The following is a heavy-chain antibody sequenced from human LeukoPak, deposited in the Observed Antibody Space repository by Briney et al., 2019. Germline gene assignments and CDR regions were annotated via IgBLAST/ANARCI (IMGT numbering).Heavy chain of an antibody. CDR3: ASGRLGIFDY. CDR1: GGSISSYY. CDR2: IYYSGST. Sequence: PSETLSLTCTVSGGSISSYYWTWIRQPPGKGLEWIGYIYYSGSTNYNPSLKGRVTISVDTSKNQFSLKLSSVTSADTAVYYCASGRLGIFDYWGQGTLVTVSS. J-gene: IGHJ4*02. V-gene: IGHV4-59*01. D-gene: IGHD7-27*01.